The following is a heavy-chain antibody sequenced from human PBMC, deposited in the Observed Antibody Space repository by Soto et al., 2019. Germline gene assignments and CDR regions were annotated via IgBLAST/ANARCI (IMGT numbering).Heavy chain of an antibody. D-gene: IGHD5-12*01. CDR3: AHRRGLLATGPGWYFDF. CDR1: GFSLSTSGVG. J-gene: IGHJ2*01. V-gene: IGHV2-5*02. CDR2: IYWDDDK. Sequence: QITLKESGPALVKPAQNLTLTCTFSGFSLSTSGVGVGWLRQPPGKAREWLALIYWDDDKRYRPSLKSRLTITKDTSKNEVVLTITNMDPVDTATYFCAHRRGLLATGPGWYFDFWGRGTLVTVSS.